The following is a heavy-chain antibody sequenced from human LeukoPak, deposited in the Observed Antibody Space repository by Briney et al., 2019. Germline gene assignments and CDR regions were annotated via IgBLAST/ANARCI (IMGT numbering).Heavy chain of an antibody. V-gene: IGHV4-59*01. J-gene: IGHJ6*02. D-gene: IGHD5-18*01. CDR1: GGSISSYY. Sequence: SETLSLTCTVSGGSISSYYWSWLRQPPGKGLEWIGYIYYSGSTNYNPSLKGRVTISVDTSKNQFSLKLSSVTAADTAVYYCATLYSYGSSGLPYYYYGMDVWGQGTTVTVSS. CDR2: IYYSGST. CDR3: ATLYSYGSSGLPYYYYGMDV.